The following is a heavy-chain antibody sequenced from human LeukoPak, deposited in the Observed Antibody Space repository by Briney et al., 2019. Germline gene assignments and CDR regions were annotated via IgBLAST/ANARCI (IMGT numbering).Heavy chain of an antibody. V-gene: IGHV4-34*01. CDR3: ARGGFADQAVAGFPFDY. J-gene: IGHJ4*02. CDR2: INHSGST. Sequence: PGGTLRLSCAASGFTFSNYDMSWVRQPPGKGLEWIGEINHSGSTNYNPSLKSRVTISVDTSKNQFSLKLSSVTAADTAVYYCARGGFADQAVAGFPFDYWGQGTLVTVSS. D-gene: IGHD6-19*01. CDR1: GFTFSNYD.